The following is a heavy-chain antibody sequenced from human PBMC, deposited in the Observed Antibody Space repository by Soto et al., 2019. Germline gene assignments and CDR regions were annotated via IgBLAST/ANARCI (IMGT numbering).Heavy chain of an antibody. CDR2: ISPDGSTT. D-gene: IGHD3-22*01. Sequence: EVHLVESGGGLVQPGGSLRLSCEASGFTLSGYWMHWVRQVPGKGLVWVSRISPDGSTTTHADSVKGRFTISRDNAKNTLYLQMNSLSPVDTAVYYCVRPRYDGSGTPFDYWCQGTLVTVSS. CDR1: GFTLSGYW. CDR3: VRPRYDGSGTPFDY. J-gene: IGHJ4*02. V-gene: IGHV3-74*01.